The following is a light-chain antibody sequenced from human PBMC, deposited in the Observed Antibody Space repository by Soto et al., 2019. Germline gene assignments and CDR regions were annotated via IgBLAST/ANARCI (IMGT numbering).Light chain of an antibody. V-gene: IGLV1-47*01. CDR1: SSKIGSNY. Sequence: QSVLTQPPSASGTPGQNVTISCSGSSSKIGSNYVYWYQQLPGTNPTLLIYRNNHRPSGVAYRFSGSKPGSSAALAISWLRSAEEDAYYCAAWYDSLSIWVFGGGTKLTVL. CDR2: RNN. J-gene: IGLJ3*02. CDR3: AAWYDSLSIWV.